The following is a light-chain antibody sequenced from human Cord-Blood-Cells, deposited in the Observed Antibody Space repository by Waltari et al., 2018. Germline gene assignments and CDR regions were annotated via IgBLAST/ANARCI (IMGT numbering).Light chain of an antibody. J-gene: IGLJ2*01. CDR3: CSYAGSSTYVV. Sequence: QSALTQPASVSGSPGQSITISCTGTSSDVGSYNLVSWYQQHPGKAPKLMSYEGNKRASGVSSRFAGSQSGHTASLTSSGLQAEDEADYYCCSYAGSSTYVVFGGGTKLTVL. V-gene: IGLV2-23*01. CDR2: EGN. CDR1: SSDVGSYNL.